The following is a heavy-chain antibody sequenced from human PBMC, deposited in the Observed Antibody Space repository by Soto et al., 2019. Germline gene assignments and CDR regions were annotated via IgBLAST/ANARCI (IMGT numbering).Heavy chain of an antibody. D-gene: IGHD6-19*01. Sequence: PSETLSLTCTVSGGSISSSSYYWGWIRQAPGKGLEWVSVIYSGGSTYYADSVKGRFTISRDNSKNTLYLQMNSLRAEDTAVYYCARDRIAVAGNPEYFQHWGQGTLVTVSS. CDR3: ARDRIAVAGNPEYFQH. V-gene: IGHV3-66*01. J-gene: IGHJ1*01. CDR2: IYSGGST. CDR1: GGSISSSSYY.